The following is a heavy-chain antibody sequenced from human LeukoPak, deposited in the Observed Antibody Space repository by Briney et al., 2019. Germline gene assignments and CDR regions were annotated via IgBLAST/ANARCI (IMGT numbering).Heavy chain of an antibody. CDR1: GGSISSGYW. D-gene: IGHD2-15*01. CDR2: IIDSGST. Sequence: SGTLSLTCAVSGGSISSGYWWSWVRQPPMKGLEWIGEIIDSGSTNYNPSLKGRITISLDKTKNQFSLNVNSVTAADTAVYYCATYGPTSGGYTFEYWGQGILGTVSS. J-gene: IGHJ4*02. V-gene: IGHV4-4*02. CDR3: ATYGPTSGGYTFEY.